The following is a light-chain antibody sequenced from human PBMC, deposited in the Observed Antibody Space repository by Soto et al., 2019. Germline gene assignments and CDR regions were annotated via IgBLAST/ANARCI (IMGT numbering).Light chain of an antibody. CDR3: QAWDSSTAWVV. CDR2: QDS. Sequence: SYELTQPPSVSVSPGRTARIPCSGDKLGDKYACWYQQKPGQSPVLVIYQDSKRPSGIPERFSGSNSGNTATLTISGTQAMDEADYYCQAWDSSTAWVVFGGGTQLTVL. V-gene: IGLV3-1*01. CDR1: KLGDKY. J-gene: IGLJ2*01.